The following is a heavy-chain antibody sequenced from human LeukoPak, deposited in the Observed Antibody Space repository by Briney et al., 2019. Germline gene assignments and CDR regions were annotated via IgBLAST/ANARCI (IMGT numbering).Heavy chain of an antibody. V-gene: IGHV5-51*01. D-gene: IGHD6-19*01. CDR1: GYSFTSYW. J-gene: IGHJ4*02. Sequence: GESLKISCKGSGYSFTSYWIGWERQMPGKGLEWMGIIYPGDSDTRYSPSFQGQVTISADKSISTAYLQWSSLKASDTAMYYCASPPPWSSGWYFLYYWGQGTLVTVSS. CDR3: ASPPPWSSGWYFLYY. CDR2: IYPGDSDT.